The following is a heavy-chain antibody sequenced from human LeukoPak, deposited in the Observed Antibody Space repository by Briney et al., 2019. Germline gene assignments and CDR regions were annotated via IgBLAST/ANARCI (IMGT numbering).Heavy chain of an antibody. V-gene: IGHV4-4*07. CDR1: GGSITNYY. D-gene: IGHD3-10*01. J-gene: IGHJ5*02. CDR2: IYSTGII. Sequence: SETLSLTCTVSGGSITNYYWSWIRQSARKGLEWIGRIYSTGIITYNPSLKSRVTMSVDTSKNQLSLRLISVTAADTAVYYCTRDSGTSGEVKFDPWGQGSLVTVSS. CDR3: TRDSGTSGEVKFDP.